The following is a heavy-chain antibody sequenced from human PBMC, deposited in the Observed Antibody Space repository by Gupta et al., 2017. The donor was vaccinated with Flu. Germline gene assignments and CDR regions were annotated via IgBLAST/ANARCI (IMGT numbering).Heavy chain of an antibody. J-gene: IGHJ4*02. D-gene: IGHD2-21*01. Sequence: DVEVVESGGDLVQPGGSRRLSCVASGITLSSHAMMWVRQSPGKGLEWLSYISVSGSSTSYADSVKGRFTVSRDNAKNSLYLQMNSLRDEDTAVYYCVRKMCFLLDYWGKGTLVTVSS. CDR2: ISVSGSST. CDR1: GITLSSHA. CDR3: VRKMCFLLDY. V-gene: IGHV3-48*02.